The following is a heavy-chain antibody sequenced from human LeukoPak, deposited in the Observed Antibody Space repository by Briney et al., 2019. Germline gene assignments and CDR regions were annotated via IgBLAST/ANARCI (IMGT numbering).Heavy chain of an antibody. CDR1: GFTLINAW. CDR2: IKSRTDGGTT. J-gene: IGHJ5*02. D-gene: IGHD4-23*01. V-gene: IGHV3-15*01. Sequence: GGSLRLFCAASGFTLINAWMSWVRQAPGKGLEWVVRIKSRTDGGTTDYAAPVKGRFSISRDNSKNTVYLQMNSLRAEDTAVYYCARLVTGTTVINSGWFDPWGQGTLVTVSS. CDR3: ARLVTGTTVINSGWFDP.